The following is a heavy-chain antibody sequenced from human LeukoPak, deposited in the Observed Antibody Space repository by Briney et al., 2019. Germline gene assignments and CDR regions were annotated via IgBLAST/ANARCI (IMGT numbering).Heavy chain of an antibody. CDR2: IRYDGRNK. V-gene: IGHV3-30*02. D-gene: IGHD1-26*01. CDR1: GFIFSSYG. J-gene: IGHJ4*02. CDR3: AKDSLRERIVGSTTRGVNDY. Sequence: TGGSLRLSCAASGFIFSSYGMHWVRQAPGKGLEWVAFIRYDGRNKYYADSVKGRFTISRDNSKNTLYLQMNSLRGEDTAVYYCAKDSLRERIVGSTTRGVNDYWGQGTLVTVSS.